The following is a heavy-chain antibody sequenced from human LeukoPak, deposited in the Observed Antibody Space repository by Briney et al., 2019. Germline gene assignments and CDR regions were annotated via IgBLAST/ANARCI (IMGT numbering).Heavy chain of an antibody. CDR3: AKGPGIGYYYYYMDV. CDR2: IRYDGSNK. CDR1: GFTFSSYG. Sequence: GGSLRLSCAASGFTFSSYGMHWVRQAPGKGLEGVAFIRYDGSNKYYADSVKGRFTSSRDNSKNTLYLQMNSLRAEDTAVYYCAKGPGIGYYYYYMDVWGKGTTVTVSS. D-gene: IGHD1-14*01. J-gene: IGHJ6*03. V-gene: IGHV3-30*02.